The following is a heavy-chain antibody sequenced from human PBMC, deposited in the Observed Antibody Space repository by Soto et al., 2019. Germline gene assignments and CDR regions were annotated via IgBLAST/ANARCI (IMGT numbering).Heavy chain of an antibody. CDR2: ISSSSSTI. V-gene: IGHV3-48*02. D-gene: IGHD6-19*01. CDR3: ARDRGGKWLIDY. J-gene: IGHJ4*02. Sequence: RGSQLLCCESSVFTFSIYPMGRVRQAPGKGLEWVSYISSSSSTIYYADSVKGRFTISRDNAKNSLYLQMNSLRDEDTAVYYCARDRGGKWLIDYWGQGTMVTVSS. CDR1: VFTFSIYP.